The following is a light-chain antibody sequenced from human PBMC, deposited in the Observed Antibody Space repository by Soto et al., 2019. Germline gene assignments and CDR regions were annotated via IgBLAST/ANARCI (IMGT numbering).Light chain of an antibody. CDR2: DVY. CDR3: SSYTTRSTVV. J-gene: IGLJ2*01. Sequence: QSALTQPASVSGSPGQWITISCTGTSSDVGGYNYVSWFQQHPGKAPNLMIYDVYRRPSGVSYRFSGSKSGNTASLTISGLQAEDEADYYCSSYTTRSTVVFGGGTKLTVL. CDR1: SSDVGGYNY. V-gene: IGLV2-14*01.